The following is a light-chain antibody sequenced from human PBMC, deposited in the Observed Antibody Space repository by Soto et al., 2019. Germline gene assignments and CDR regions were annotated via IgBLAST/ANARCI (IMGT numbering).Light chain of an antibody. CDR1: QSISDY. CDR3: QQSYSTPHT. J-gene: IGKJ2*01. V-gene: IGKV1-39*01. CDR2: AAS. Sequence: DIQMTQSPSSLSASVGDRVTITCRASQSISDYLNWYQQKPGTAPKLLIYAASSLQSGVPSNFSGSGSGTDFTLTISSLQLEDFATYYCQQSYSTPHTFGQGTKLEIK.